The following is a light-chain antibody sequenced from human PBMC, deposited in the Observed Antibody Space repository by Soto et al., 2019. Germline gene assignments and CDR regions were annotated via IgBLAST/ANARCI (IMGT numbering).Light chain of an antibody. CDR1: STDVGGYNY. Sequence: HSALTQPASVSGSPGQSITISCTGSSTDVGGYNYVSWYQQYPGKAPKLMIYEVTNRPSGVSNRFSGSKSGNTASLTISGLQGEDEADYYCSSYTGTSTVVFGGGTKLTVL. CDR2: EVT. V-gene: IGLV2-14*01. CDR3: SSYTGTSTVV. J-gene: IGLJ2*01.